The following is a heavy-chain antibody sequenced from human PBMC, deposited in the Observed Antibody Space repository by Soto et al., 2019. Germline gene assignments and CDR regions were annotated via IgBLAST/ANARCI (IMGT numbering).Heavy chain of an antibody. V-gene: IGHV3-23*01. CDR1: GFTFSSYA. D-gene: IGHD6-13*01. Sequence: GSLRLSCAASGFTFSSYAMSWVRQAPGKGLEWVSAISGSGGSTYYADSVKGRFTISRDNAENSLYLQMNSLRPEDTAVYYCAKGGSAALIAPSGRDNWFDPWGQGTQVTVSS. CDR2: ISGSGGST. J-gene: IGHJ5*02. CDR3: AKGGSAALIAPSGRDNWFDP.